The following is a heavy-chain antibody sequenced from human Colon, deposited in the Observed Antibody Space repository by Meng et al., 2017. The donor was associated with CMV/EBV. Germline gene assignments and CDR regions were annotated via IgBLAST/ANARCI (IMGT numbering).Heavy chain of an antibody. J-gene: IGHJ6*02. V-gene: IGHV4-39*07. CDR1: GGSISSTNYY. CDR2: VYDSGST. D-gene: IGHD3-16*01. Sequence: SETLSLTCSVSGGSISSTNYYWGWIRQPPGKGLEWIGGVYDSGSTYHNPSLKSRVTMSVDTSKNQFSLKLSSVTAADTAVYYCARVWGRGGLTNGLDVWGQGTTVTVSS. CDR3: ARVWGRGGLTNGLDV.